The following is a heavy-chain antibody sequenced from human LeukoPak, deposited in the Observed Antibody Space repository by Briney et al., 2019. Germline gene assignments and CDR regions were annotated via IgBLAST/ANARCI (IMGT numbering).Heavy chain of an antibody. CDR1: GFTFSGYA. CDR2: ISGSGGNT. J-gene: IGHJ4*02. D-gene: IGHD4-17*01. CDR3: AKGTMVTTYNWDH. V-gene: IGHV3-23*01. Sequence: GGSLRLSCAASGFTFSGYAISWVRQAPGKGLEWVSSISGSGGNTYYADSVKGRFTISRDNPKNTLYLQMNSLRAEDTAVYYCAKGTMVTTYNWDHWGQGTLVTVSS.